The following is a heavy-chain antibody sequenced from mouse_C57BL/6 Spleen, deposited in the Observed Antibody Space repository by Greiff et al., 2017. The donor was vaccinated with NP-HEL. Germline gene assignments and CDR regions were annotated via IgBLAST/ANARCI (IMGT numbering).Heavy chain of an antibody. V-gene: IGHV3-6*01. CDR1: GYSITSGYY. J-gene: IGHJ3*01. CDR2: ISYDGSN. CDR3: ARDGNYRFAY. D-gene: IGHD2-1*01. Sequence: DVKLQESGPGLVKPSQSLSLTCSVTGYSITSGYYWNWIRQFPGNKLEWMGYISYDGSNNYNPSLKNRISITRDTSKNQFFLKLNSVTTEDTATYYCARDGNYRFAYWGQGTLVTVSA.